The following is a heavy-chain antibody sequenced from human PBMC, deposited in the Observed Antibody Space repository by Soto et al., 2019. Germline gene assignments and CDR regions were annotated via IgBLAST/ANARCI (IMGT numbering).Heavy chain of an antibody. CDR2: IKQDGSEK. Sequence: PGGSLRLSCAASGFAFISYWIILFRHSPFKWREWVANIKQDGSEKYYVDSVKGRFTISRDNAKNSLYLQMNSLRAEDTAVYYCARTILTGYYLIYYYYGMDVWGQGTTVTVSS. J-gene: IGHJ6*02. CDR3: ARTILTGYYLIYYYYGMDV. D-gene: IGHD3-9*01. V-gene: IGHV3-7*01. CDR1: GFAFISYW.